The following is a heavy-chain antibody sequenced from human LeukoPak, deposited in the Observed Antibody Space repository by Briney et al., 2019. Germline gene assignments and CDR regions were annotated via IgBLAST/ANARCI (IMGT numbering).Heavy chain of an antibody. V-gene: IGHV4-4*07. D-gene: IGHD5-12*01. CDR3: AREPTSGREPTSGRPLDY. Sequence: SSETLSLTCTVSGGSISGYFWSWIRQPAGKGLEWIGRIYSSGSNNYNPSLKSRVTMSLDTSKNPLSLNLSSVTAADTAVYYCAREPTSGREPTSGRPLDYWGQGTLVTVSS. CDR2: IYSSGSN. J-gene: IGHJ4*02. CDR1: GGSISGYF.